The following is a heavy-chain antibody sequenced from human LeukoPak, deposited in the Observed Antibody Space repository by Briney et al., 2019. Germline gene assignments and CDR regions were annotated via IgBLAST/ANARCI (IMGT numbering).Heavy chain of an antibody. CDR1: GGSFSGYY. CDR2: INHSGST. CDR3: ARHPVSGTNPKFDY. J-gene: IGHJ4*02. Sequence: SETLSLTCAVYGGSFSGYYWSWIRQPPGKGLEWIGEINHSGSTNYNPSLKSRVTMSVDPSKNQFSLRLSSVTPADTAVYYCARHPVSGTNPKFDYWGQGTLVTVSS. V-gene: IGHV4-34*01. D-gene: IGHD6-19*01.